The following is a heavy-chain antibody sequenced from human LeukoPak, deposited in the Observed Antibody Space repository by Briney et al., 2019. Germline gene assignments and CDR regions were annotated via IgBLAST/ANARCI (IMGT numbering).Heavy chain of an antibody. J-gene: IGHJ5*02. CDR2: INHSGST. D-gene: IGHD1-26*01. CDR3: ARKTYSAFDP. Sequence: SETLSLTCAVHGGSFSGYYWSWIRRPPGKGLEWIGEINHSGSTNYNPSLKSRVTISVDTSKNQFSLKLSSVTAADTAVYYCARKTYSAFDPWGQGTLVTVSS. V-gene: IGHV4-34*01. CDR1: GGSFSGYY.